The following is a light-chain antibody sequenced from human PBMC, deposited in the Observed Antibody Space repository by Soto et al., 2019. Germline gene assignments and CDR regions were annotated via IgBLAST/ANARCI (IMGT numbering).Light chain of an antibody. V-gene: IGLV1-40*01. CDR3: QSYDSSLSGFVV. Sequence: QAVVTQPPSVSGAPGQRVTISCTGSSSNIGAGYDVHWYQQLPGTAPKLLIYANSNRPSGVPDRFSGSKSGTSASLAITGLQXXXXAXYYCQSYDSSLSGFVVFGGGTK. CDR2: ANS. J-gene: IGLJ2*01. CDR1: SSNIGAGYD.